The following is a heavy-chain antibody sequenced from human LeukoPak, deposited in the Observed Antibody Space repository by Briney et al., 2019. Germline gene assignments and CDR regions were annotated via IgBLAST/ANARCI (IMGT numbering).Heavy chain of an antibody. CDR1: GFTFRSYA. Sequence: PGGSLGLSCAASGFTFRSYAMSWVRQAPGKGLEWVSAISGSGGSGGSTDYADSVKGQFTISRDNSKNTLYLHMNSLRAEDTDVYYCAKVPHYYYGSGSFQFYYWGQGMLVAVSS. V-gene: IGHV3-23*01. CDR2: ISGSGGSGGST. CDR3: AKVPHYYYGSGSFQFYY. D-gene: IGHD3-10*01. J-gene: IGHJ4*02.